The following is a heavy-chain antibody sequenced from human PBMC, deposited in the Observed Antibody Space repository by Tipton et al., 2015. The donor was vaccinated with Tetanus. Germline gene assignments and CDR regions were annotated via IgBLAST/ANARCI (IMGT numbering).Heavy chain of an antibody. J-gene: IGHJ1*01. CDR3: AGVTAHRTELYFEH. CDR2: IFPQFGTS. V-gene: IGHV1-69*06. D-gene: IGHD2-8*02. Sequence: QSGPEVKKPGSSVRVSCKTSGGTFNNYAISWVRQAPGQGLEWMGGIFPQFGTSNYAPKFQDRVTMTADTSTGTVYMDLRSLRSDDTAVYYCAGVTAHRTELYFEHWGQGTQVTVSS. CDR1: GGTFNNYA.